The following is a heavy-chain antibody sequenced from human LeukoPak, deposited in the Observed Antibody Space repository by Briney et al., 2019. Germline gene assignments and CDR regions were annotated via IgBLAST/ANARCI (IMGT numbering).Heavy chain of an antibody. Sequence: SETLSLTCAVYGGSFSGYYWSWIRQPPGKGLEWIGSIYYSGSTYYNPSLKSRVTISVDTSKNQFSLKLSSVTAADTAVYYCARTRSDTAMVTVDWFDPWGQGTLVTVSS. D-gene: IGHD5-18*01. CDR1: GGSFSGYY. V-gene: IGHV4-34*01. CDR3: ARTRSDTAMVTVDWFDP. CDR2: IYYSGST. J-gene: IGHJ5*02.